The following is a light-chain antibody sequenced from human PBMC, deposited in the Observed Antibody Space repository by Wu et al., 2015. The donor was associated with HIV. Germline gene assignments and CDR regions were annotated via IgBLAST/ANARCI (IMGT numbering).Light chain of an antibody. CDR2: GAS. CDR3: HHYSDRPPYT. CDR1: QSVSSY. J-gene: IGKJ2*01. Sequence: EIVLTQSPATLSLSPGERATLSCRASQSVSSYLAWYQQKPGQAPRLLIYGASTRATGIPARFSGSGSGTEFTLIITGLQSVDSAAYYCHHYSDRPPYTFRPGDQAADQT. V-gene: IGKV3-15*01.